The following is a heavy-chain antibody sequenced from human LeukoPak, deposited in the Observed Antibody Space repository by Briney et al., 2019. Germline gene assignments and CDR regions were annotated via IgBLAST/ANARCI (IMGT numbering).Heavy chain of an antibody. CDR3: AKGVGSSWYWFDP. D-gene: IGHD6-13*01. CDR2: ISSSSSYI. J-gene: IGHJ5*02. CDR1: GFTFSSYS. Sequence: PGGSLRLSCAASGFTFSSYSMNWVRQAPGKGLEWVSSISSSSSYIYYADSVKGRFTISRDNSKNTLYLQMNSLRAEDTAVYYCAKGVGSSWYWFDPWGQGTLVTVSS. V-gene: IGHV3-21*04.